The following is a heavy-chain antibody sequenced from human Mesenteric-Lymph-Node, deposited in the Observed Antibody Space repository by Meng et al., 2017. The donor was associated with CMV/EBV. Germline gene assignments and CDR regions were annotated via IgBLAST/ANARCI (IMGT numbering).Heavy chain of an antibody. Sequence: ASVKVSCKTSGYTFTGYYIHWVRQAPGQGLEWMGIINPNNVNTNYAQKFQGRVTMTRDTSTSTVYMELSDLRSEDTAVYYCARSYSNYGWFDSWGQGTLVTVSS. CDR2: INPNNVNT. D-gene: IGHD4-11*01. CDR1: GYTFTGYY. CDR3: ARSYSNYGWFDS. J-gene: IGHJ5*01. V-gene: IGHV1-46*01.